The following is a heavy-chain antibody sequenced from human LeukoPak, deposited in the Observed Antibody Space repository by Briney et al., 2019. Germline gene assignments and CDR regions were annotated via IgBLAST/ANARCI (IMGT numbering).Heavy chain of an antibody. Sequence: GGSLRLSCAASGFTFSSYGMHWVRQAPGKGLEWVAVIWYDGSNKYYADSVKGRFTISRDNSKNTLYLQMNSPRAEDTAVYYCAVTYDSSGYYFGYFQHWGQGTLVTVSS. CDR2: IWYDGSNK. CDR1: GFTFSSYG. V-gene: IGHV3-33*01. J-gene: IGHJ1*01. CDR3: AVTYDSSGYYFGYFQH. D-gene: IGHD3-22*01.